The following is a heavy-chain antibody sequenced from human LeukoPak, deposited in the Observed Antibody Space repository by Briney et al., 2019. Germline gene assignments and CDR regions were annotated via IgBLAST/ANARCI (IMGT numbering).Heavy chain of an antibody. CDR2: ISTNGGST. J-gene: IGHJ3*02. V-gene: IGHV3-64*02. CDR3: AHHGGGTIRLGAFDI. D-gene: IGHD3-3*01. CDR1: GFTFSSYA. Sequence: PGGSLRLSCAASGFTFSSYAMHWVRQAPGKGLEYVSGISTNGGSTYYADSVKGRFTISRDNSKNTLYLQMSSLRAEDTAAYYCAHHGGGTIRLGAFDIWGQGTMVTVSS.